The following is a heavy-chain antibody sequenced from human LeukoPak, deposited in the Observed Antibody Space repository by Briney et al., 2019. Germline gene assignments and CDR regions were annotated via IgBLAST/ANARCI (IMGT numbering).Heavy chain of an antibody. Sequence: SETLSLTCTVSGGSISSYYWSWIRQPPGKGLEWIGYIYYSGSTNYNPSLKSRITISVDTSKNQFSLILNSVTAADTAVYYCARVDYYDSSVFDYWGQGTLVTVSS. D-gene: IGHD3-22*01. CDR3: ARVDYYDSSVFDY. J-gene: IGHJ4*02. CDR1: GGSISSYY. V-gene: IGHV4-59*01. CDR2: IYYSGST.